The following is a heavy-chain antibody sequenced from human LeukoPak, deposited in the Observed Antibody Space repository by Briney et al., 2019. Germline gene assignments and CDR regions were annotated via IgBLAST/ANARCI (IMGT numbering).Heavy chain of an antibody. Sequence: ASVKVSCKASGGTFSSYAISWVRQAPGQGLEWMGRIIPILGIANYAQKFQGRVTITADKSTSTAYMELSSLRSEDTAVYYCAKDRLLYIGRYWDYWGQGTLVTVSS. D-gene: IGHD2-2*02. CDR3: AKDRLLYIGRYWDY. J-gene: IGHJ4*02. CDR2: IIPILGIA. V-gene: IGHV1-69*04. CDR1: GGTFSSYA.